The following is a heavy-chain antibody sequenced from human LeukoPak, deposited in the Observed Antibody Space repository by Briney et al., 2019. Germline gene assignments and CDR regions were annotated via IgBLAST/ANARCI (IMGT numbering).Heavy chain of an antibody. CDR1: GYTFTSYD. CDR2: INPNSGAT. D-gene: IGHD6-19*01. V-gene: IGHV1-2*06. CDR3: ARGAGTLTPPDY. Sequence: ASVKVSCKASGYTFTSYDINWVRQAPGQGLEWMGRINPNSGATNYAQKFQGRVTMTRDTSISTAYMELSRLRSDDTAVYYCARGAGTLTPPDYWGQGTLVTVSS. J-gene: IGHJ4*02.